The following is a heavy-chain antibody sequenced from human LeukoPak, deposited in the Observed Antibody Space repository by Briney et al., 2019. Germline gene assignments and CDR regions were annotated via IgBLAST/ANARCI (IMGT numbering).Heavy chain of an antibody. CDR1: GYTFTSYG. CDR3: ARESAKRYMDV. V-gene: IGHV1-8*01. J-gene: IGHJ6*03. CDR2: INPNSHNT. Sequence: GASVKLSFTGSGYTFTSYGVNWLRQATGPPLEWMGWINPNSHNTGYSQNFPGRVTMTRNTSISTAYMELSSLRSEDTAVYYCARESAKRYMDVWGKGTTVTVSS.